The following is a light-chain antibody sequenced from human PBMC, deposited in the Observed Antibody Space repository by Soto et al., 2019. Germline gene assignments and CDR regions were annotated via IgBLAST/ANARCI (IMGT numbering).Light chain of an antibody. J-gene: IGLJ2*01. CDR3: CSYAGSISFVV. Sequence: QSALTQPASVSGSPGQSITISCTGTSSDFGSYSLVSWYQQQPGKAPKLMIYEVRRRPSGVSNRFSGSKSGNTASLTISGLQAEDEADYYCCSYAGSISFVVLGGGTKVTVL. CDR1: SSDFGSYSL. V-gene: IGLV2-23*02. CDR2: EVR.